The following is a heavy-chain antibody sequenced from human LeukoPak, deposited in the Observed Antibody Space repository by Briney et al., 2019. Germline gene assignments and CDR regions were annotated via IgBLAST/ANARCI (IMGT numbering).Heavy chain of an antibody. CDR1: GFTFSSYS. V-gene: IGHV3-23*01. CDR2: ISGSGGST. J-gene: IGHJ3*02. Sequence: GGSLRLSCAASGFTFSSYSMNWVRQAPGKGLEWVSAISGSGGSTYYADSVKGRFTISRDNSKYTLYLQMNSLRAEDTAVYYCARDGDSESYRWEAFDIWGQGTMVTVSS. CDR3: ARDGDSESYRWEAFDI. D-gene: IGHD1-26*01.